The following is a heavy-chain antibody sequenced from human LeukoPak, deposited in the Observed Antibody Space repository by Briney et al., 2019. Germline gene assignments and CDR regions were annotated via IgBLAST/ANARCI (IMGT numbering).Heavy chain of an antibody. Sequence: ASVKVSCKASGYTFTSYAMHWVRQAPGQRLEWMGWINAGNGNTKYSQEFQGRVTITRDTSASAVYMELSSLRSDDMAVYYYARVVRYSSGPLTDLLPYYFDYWGQGTLVTVSS. V-gene: IGHV1-3*03. D-gene: IGHD6-19*01. CDR3: ARVVRYSSGPLTDLLPYYFDY. CDR1: GYTFTSYA. J-gene: IGHJ4*02. CDR2: INAGNGNT.